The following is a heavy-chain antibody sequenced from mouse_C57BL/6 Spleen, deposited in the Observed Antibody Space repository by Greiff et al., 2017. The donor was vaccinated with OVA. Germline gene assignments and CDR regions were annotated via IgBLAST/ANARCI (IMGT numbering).Heavy chain of an antibody. V-gene: IGHV1-78*01. CDR1: GYTFTDHT. CDR2: IYPRDGST. D-gene: IGHD1-1*01. Sequence: VQLQESDAELVKPGASVKISCKVSGYTFTDHTIHWMKQRPEQGLEWIGYIYPRDGSTKYNEKFKGKATLTADKSSGTAYMQLNSLTSEDSAVYFCARSFDYYGSSPYYFDYWGQGTTLTVSS. J-gene: IGHJ2*01. CDR3: ARSFDYYGSSPYYFDY.